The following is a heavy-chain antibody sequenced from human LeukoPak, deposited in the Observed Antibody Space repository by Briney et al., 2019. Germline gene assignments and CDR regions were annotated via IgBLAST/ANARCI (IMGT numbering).Heavy chain of an antibody. V-gene: IGHV3-30*18. J-gene: IGHJ4*02. CDR1: GFTFTSFG. CDR2: ISSDGSHK. D-gene: IGHD3-3*01. CDR3: AKDATENYYNFWSDGFDY. Sequence: GGSLRLSCAASGFTFTSFGMHWVRQAPGKGLEWVAVISSDGSHKYYAGSVKGRFTISRDNSKNTLYLQMSSPTTADTAVYYCAKDATENYYNFWSDGFDYWGQGILATVSS.